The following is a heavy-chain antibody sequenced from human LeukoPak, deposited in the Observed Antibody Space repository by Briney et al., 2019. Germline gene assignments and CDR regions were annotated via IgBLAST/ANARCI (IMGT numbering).Heavy chain of an antibody. V-gene: IGHV3-33*06. D-gene: IGHD6-19*01. CDR2: MWLDGNNK. CDR1: GFTFRSYD. CDR3: AKVKRAVAVAADIDY. Sequence: PGGSLRLSCAASGFTFRSYDMHWVRQAPGKGLEWVAVMWLDGNNKYYADSVKGRFTISRDNSKNTLYLQMNSLRAEDTAVYYCAKVKRAVAVAADIDYWGQGTLVTVSS. J-gene: IGHJ4*02.